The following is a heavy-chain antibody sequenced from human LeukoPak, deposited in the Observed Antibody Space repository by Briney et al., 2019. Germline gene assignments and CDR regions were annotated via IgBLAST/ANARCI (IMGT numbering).Heavy chain of an antibody. Sequence: SETLSLTCAVYGGSFSGYYWSWIRQPPGKGLEWIGEINQSGSTNYNPSLTSRVTISVDTSKNQFSLKLSSVTAADTAVYYCARGGGGYLRGYWGQGTLVTVSS. J-gene: IGHJ4*02. CDR1: GGSFSGYY. V-gene: IGHV4-34*01. CDR2: INQSGST. CDR3: ARGGGGYLRGY. D-gene: IGHD3-22*01.